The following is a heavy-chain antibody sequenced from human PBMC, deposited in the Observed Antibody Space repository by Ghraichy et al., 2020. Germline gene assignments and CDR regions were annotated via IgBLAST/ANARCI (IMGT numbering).Heavy chain of an antibody. V-gene: IGHV4-59*08. CDR2: IYYSGST. J-gene: IGHJ4*02. D-gene: IGHD6-19*01. CDR1: GGSMSSYY. CDR3: ARHKESFTTGWYYFDY. Sequence: SETLSLTCTVSGGSMSSYYWSWIRQPPGKGLEWIGYIYYSGSTNNNPSRKSRVTISVDTSKNQFSLKLSSVTAADTAVYYCARHKESFTTGWYYFDYWGQGTLVTVSS.